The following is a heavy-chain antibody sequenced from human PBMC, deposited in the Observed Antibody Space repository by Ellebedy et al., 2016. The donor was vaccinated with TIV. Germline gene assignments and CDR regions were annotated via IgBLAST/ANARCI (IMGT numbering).Heavy chain of an antibody. V-gene: IGHV1-3*01. D-gene: IGHD5-12*01. Sequence: AASVKVSCKTSGYIFPDYTVHWVRQAPGQRLEWMGWINDGNGLTKYSQKIQGSLTVTSDRSATTVYMELYSLRSEDPAIYYCVMDDYVSQTNDYWGQGTLVTVSS. CDR2: INDGNGLT. CDR1: GYIFPDYT. CDR3: VMDDYVSQTNDY. J-gene: IGHJ4*02.